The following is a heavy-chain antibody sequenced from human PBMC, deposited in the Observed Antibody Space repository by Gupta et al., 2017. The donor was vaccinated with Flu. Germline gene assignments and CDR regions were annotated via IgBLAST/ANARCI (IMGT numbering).Heavy chain of an antibody. Sequence: EVQLVESGGALVQPGGSLRLSCAASGFTFSSYEMNWVRQAPGKGLEWISYITSSGSIIYYADSVKGRFTISRDNAKNSLYLQMNSLRAEDTAVYYGARDFYYIGSYGLDVWGQGTTVTVSS. CDR2: ITSSGSII. V-gene: IGHV3-48*03. CDR1: GFTFSSYE. D-gene: IGHD3-10*01. CDR3: ARDFYYIGSYGLDV. J-gene: IGHJ6*02.